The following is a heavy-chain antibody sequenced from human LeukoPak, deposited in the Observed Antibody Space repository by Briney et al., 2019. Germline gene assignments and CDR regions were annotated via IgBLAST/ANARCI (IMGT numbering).Heavy chain of an antibody. CDR3: ARWGFGELLYGNDY. CDR2: ISYDGSNK. J-gene: IGHJ4*02. CDR1: GFTFSSYA. Sequence: GRSLRLSCAASGFTFSSYAMHWVRQAPGKGLEWVAVISYDGSNKYYADSVKGRFTISRDNSKNTLYLQMNSLRAEDTAMYYCARWGFGELLYGNDYWGQGTLVTVSS. D-gene: IGHD3-10*01. V-gene: IGHV3-30*04.